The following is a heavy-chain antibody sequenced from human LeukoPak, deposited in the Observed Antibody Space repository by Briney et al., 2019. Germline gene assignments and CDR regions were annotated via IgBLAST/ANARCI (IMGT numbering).Heavy chain of an antibody. J-gene: IGHJ4*02. CDR2: TSGSGGST. CDR3: AKVASGSGSYWYDY. V-gene: IGHV3-23*01. Sequence: GGSLRLSYAASGFTFSSYAMSGVRQPPGRGLGWVSVTSGSGGSTFYADSVKGRFTISRDNSKNTLYLQMNSLRVEDTAVYYCAKVASGSGSYWYDYWGQGTPVTVSS. CDR1: GFTFSSYA. D-gene: IGHD3-10*01.